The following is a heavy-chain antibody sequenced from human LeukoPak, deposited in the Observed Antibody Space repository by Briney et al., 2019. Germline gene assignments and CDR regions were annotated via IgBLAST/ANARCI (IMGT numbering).Heavy chain of an antibody. CDR3: ARGGQLNWFDP. Sequence: SETLSLTCTVSGVSISSSYWSWIRQPPGKGLEWIGYISYSGSTSSNPSLRSRVTISEDTSKNQFSLRLTSVTAADTAMYYCARGGQLNWFDPWGQGTLVTVSS. D-gene: IGHD5-18*01. CDR2: ISYSGST. V-gene: IGHV4-59*01. J-gene: IGHJ5*02. CDR1: GVSISSSY.